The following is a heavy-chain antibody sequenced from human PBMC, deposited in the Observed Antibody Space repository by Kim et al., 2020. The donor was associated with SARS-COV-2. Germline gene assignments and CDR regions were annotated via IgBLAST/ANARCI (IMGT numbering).Heavy chain of an antibody. V-gene: IGHV1-3*01. Sequence: SVKVSCKASGYSFTNYVLHWVRQAPGQRLEWVAWINPANGNTKYSERFQGRVTITRDTSATTAFLEVSGLTSEDTAMYFCARVLSAYHRSYAFDVWGQGTMVTVSS. CDR2: INPANGNT. CDR3: ARVLSAYHRSYAFDV. D-gene: IGHD3-3*01. CDR1: GYSFTNYV. J-gene: IGHJ3*01.